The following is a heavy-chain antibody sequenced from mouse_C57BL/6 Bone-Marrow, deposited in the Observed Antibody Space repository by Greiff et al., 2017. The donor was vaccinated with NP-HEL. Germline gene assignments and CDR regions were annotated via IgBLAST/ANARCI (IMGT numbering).Heavy chain of an antibody. Sequence: VQLQQSGPELVKPGASVKISCKASGYTFTDYYMNWVKQSHGKSLEWIGDINPNNGGTSYNQKFKGKATLTVDKSSSTAYMELRSLTSEDSAVYYCARVVRRYAMDYWGQGTSVTVSS. V-gene: IGHV1-26*01. CDR3: ARVVRRYAMDY. CDR2: INPNNGGT. CDR1: GYTFTDYY. D-gene: IGHD1-1*01. J-gene: IGHJ4*01.